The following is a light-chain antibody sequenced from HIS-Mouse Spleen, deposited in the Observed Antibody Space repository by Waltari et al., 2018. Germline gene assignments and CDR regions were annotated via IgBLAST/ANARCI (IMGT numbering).Light chain of an antibody. CDR2: KDR. J-gene: IGLJ2*01. V-gene: IGLV3-25*03. Sequence: SYELTQPPSVSVSPGQTASITCPGDAFPKQYAYWYQQKPGQAPVLVIYKDRERPSGIPERFSGSSSGTTVTLTISGVQAEDEADYYCQSADSSGTYVVFGGGTKLTVL. CDR3: QSADSSGTYVV. CDR1: AFPKQY.